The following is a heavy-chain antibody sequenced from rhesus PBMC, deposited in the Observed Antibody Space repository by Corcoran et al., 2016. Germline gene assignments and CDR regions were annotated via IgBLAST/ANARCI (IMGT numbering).Heavy chain of an antibody. CDR3: ARESGEGY. CDR2: NNGNSGNT. CDR1: GASISSHW. D-gene: IGHD1-44*02. J-gene: IGHJ4*01. Sequence: QVQLQESGPGLVKPSETLSLTCDVSGASISSHWWSWVRHPPGKGLAWMGENNGNSGNTYYNPSLKSRLYSSKDASKNQFSLKLSSVTAADTAVYYCARESGEGYWGQGVLVTVSS. V-gene: IGHV4-80*01.